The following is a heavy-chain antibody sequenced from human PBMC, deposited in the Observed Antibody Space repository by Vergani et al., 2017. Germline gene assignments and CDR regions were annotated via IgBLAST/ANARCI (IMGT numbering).Heavy chain of an antibody. CDR1: GITFWKFG. Sequence: EVDLVESGGGLAQPGGSLRLSCEASGITFWKFGMHWVRQGPGKGLEWVSGISWNSGAVDYADSVRGRFTISRDNAKNSLFLEMNSLRFEDTAVYYCARGDSTNSICRGKVDSWGQGTLVTVSS. CDR2: ISWNSGAV. J-gene: IGHJ4*02. D-gene: IGHD2/OR15-2a*01. CDR3: ARGDSTNSICRGKVDS. V-gene: IGHV3-9*01.